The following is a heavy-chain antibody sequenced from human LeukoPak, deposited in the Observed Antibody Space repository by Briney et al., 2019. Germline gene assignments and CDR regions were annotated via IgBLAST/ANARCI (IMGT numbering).Heavy chain of an antibody. Sequence: PGGSLRLSCAASGFTFSSCWMNWVRQAPGKGLEWVANIKQDGTEKYFVDSVKGRFTISRDNAKNSLYLQMNSLRAEDTAVYYCARVFNEQLVSIDYWGQGTLVTVSS. D-gene: IGHD6-6*01. J-gene: IGHJ4*02. CDR3: ARVFNEQLVSIDY. CDR2: IKQDGTEK. CDR1: GFTFSSCW. V-gene: IGHV3-7*01.